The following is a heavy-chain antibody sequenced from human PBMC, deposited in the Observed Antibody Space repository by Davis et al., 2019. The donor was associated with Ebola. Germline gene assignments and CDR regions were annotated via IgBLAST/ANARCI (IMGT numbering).Heavy chain of an antibody. D-gene: IGHD5-12*01. CDR1: GFIFSNYW. CDR2: ISYDGSSK. J-gene: IGHJ4*02. CDR3: ARGYNDNDYGGDY. Sequence: GGSLRLSCAASGFIFSNYWMSWVRQAPGKGLEWVAVISYDGSSKYYVDSVKGRFIISRDNSKNMLYLQMNSLRAEDTAVYYCARGYNDNDYGGDYWGQGTLVTVSS. V-gene: IGHV3-30-3*01.